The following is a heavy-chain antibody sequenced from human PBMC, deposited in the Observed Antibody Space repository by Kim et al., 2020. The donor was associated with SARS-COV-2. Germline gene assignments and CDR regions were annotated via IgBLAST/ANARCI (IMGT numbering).Heavy chain of an antibody. CDR3: ASHLYSSSWKRGHYYYYGMDV. V-gene: IGHV4-34*01. J-gene: IGHJ6*02. CDR2: INHSGST. Sequence: SETLSLTCAVYGGSFSGYYWSWIRQPPGKGLEWIGEINHSGSTNYNPSLKSRVTISVDTSKNQFSLKLSSVTAADTAVYYCASHLYSSSWKRGHYYYYGMDVWGQGTTVTVSS. D-gene: IGHD6-13*01. CDR1: GGSFSGYY.